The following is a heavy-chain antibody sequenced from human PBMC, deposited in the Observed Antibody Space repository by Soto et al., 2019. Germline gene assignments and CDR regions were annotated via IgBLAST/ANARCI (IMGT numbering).Heavy chain of an antibody. CDR3: ARGGGTWAFDC. J-gene: IGHJ4*02. Sequence: QVQLQESGPGLVKPSETLSLTCTVSGGSISSYYWSWIRQFPGKGLEWIGYIYYSGSTNYNPSLKRRGTISVDTSKNQFSRKLSSVTAADTAVCYCARGGGTWAFDCWGQGTLVTVSS. V-gene: IGHV4-59*12. CDR1: GGSISSYY. CDR2: IYYSGST. D-gene: IGHD1-26*01.